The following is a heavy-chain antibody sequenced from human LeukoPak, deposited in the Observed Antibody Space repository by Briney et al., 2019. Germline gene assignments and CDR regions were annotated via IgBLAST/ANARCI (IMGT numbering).Heavy chain of an antibody. CDR1: GFTFSSYA. CDR3: AKLCSGCSCDWNY. Sequence: PGGSLRLFCAAAGFTFSSYAMSWVRQAPGKGLEWVSHISASGRTTDYADSVKGRFTISRDNSKNTVYLQMNSLRAEDTAVYYCAKLCSGCSCDWNYWGQGTLVTVSS. D-gene: IGHD2-15*01. J-gene: IGHJ4*02. CDR2: ISASGRTT. V-gene: IGHV3-23*01.